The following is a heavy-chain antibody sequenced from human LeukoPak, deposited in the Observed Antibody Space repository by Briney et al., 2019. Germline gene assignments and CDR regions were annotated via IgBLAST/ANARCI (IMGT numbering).Heavy chain of an antibody. CDR3: ARDVSVCSGGSCYSVNAFDI. D-gene: IGHD2-15*01. CDR1: GGSIRSYY. J-gene: IGHJ3*02. Sequence: SETLSLTCTVSGGSIRSYYWSWIRQPPGKGLEWIGYIYYSGSTNYNPSLNSRVTISVDPSKNQFSLKLNSVTTADTAVYYCARDVSVCSGGSCYSVNAFDIWGQGAMVTVSS. V-gene: IGHV4-59*01. CDR2: IYYSGST.